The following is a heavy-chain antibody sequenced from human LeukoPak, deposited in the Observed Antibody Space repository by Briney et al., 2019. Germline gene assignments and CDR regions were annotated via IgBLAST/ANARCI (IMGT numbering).Heavy chain of an antibody. D-gene: IGHD5-12*01. V-gene: IGHV3-23*01. CDR3: AKGAYDYIEIGYFDS. CDR2: LIGSSGST. J-gene: IGHJ4*02. CDR1: GFTSTNYA. Sequence: QPGGSLRLSCAASGFTSTNYAMNWVRQAPGKGLEWVSVLIGSSGSTDYADSVKGRFTISRDNSKNTVFLQMNSLRAEDTAIYYCAKGAYDYIEIGYFDSWGQGTLVTVPS.